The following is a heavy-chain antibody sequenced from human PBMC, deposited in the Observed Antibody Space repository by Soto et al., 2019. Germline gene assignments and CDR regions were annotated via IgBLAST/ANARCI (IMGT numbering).Heavy chain of an antibody. CDR1: GGSISSGDYY. Sequence: LSLTCTVSGGSISSGDYYWSWIRQPPGKGLEWIGYIYYSGSTYYNPSLKSRVTISVDTSKNQFSLKLSSVTAADTAVYYCARDSGGFGELFPWGQGTLVTVSS. D-gene: IGHD3-10*01. CDR2: IYYSGST. V-gene: IGHV4-30-4*01. CDR3: ARDSGGFGELFP. J-gene: IGHJ5*01.